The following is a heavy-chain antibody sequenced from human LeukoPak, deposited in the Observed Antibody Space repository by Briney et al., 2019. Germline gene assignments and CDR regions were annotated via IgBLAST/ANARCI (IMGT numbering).Heavy chain of an antibody. J-gene: IGHJ4*01. CDR1: GFTFSNSA. CDR3: AKGIYSSGWSYFDY. D-gene: IGHD6-19*01. Sequence: GGSLRLSCAASGFTFSNSAMSWVRQAPGKGLEWVSTLSGSGITTYYADSVKGRFTISRDNSKNTLYLQMTSLRAEDTAVYYCAKGIYSSGWSYFDYWGHGTLVTVSS. CDR2: LSGSGITT. V-gene: IGHV3-23*01.